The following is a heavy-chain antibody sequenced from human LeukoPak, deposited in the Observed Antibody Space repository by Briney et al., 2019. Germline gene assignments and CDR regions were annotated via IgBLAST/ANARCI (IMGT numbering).Heavy chain of an antibody. V-gene: IGHV1-8*01. CDR1: GYTFTSYN. D-gene: IGHD3-10*01. J-gene: IGHJ4*02. CDR3: AMVRGPFGY. Sequence: ASVKVSCKASGYTFTSYNINWVRQATGQGPEWMGWMNSSSGDTGYAQKFQGRVTMTRNTAISTAYMELSSLRSEDTAVYYCAMVRGPFGYWGQGTLVTVSS. CDR2: MNSSSGDT.